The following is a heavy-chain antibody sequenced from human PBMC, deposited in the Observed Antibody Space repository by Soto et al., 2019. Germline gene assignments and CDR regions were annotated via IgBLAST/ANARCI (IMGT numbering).Heavy chain of an antibody. J-gene: IGHJ6*02. Sequence: QVQLVQSGAEVKKPGSSVKVSCKASGGTFSRYTFTWVRQAPGQGREWMGRIIPIVDIPNYAQKFQGRVTITADQSTSTAYMELSRLTSDDTAVYYCASHFTGVLVLGTSPPGGDNFGWDVWGQGTTVSVS. CDR2: IIPIVDIP. D-gene: IGHD2-8*02. V-gene: IGHV1-69*02. CDR1: GGTFSRYT. CDR3: ASHFTGVLVLGTSPPGGDNFGWDV.